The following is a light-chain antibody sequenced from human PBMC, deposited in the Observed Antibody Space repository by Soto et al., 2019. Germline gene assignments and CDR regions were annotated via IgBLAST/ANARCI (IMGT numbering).Light chain of an antibody. J-gene: IGKJ2*02. CDR2: AAS. CDR1: QSISMY. V-gene: IGKV1-39*01. Sequence: DIQMTQSPSSLSASVGDRVTITCRASQSISMYLNWYQQKPGKAPKLLIYAASTLHSGVPSRFSGSGSGTEFTLSISSLQPEDFATYYCQQSYSTPRTFGQGTKLEIK. CDR3: QQSYSTPRT.